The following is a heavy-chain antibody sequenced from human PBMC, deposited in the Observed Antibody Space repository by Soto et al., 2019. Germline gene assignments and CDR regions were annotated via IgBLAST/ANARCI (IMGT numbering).Heavy chain of an antibody. CDR1: GGSISSGGYY. V-gene: IGHV4-31*03. CDR2: IYYSGST. CDR3: ARDPLMVYATDYYYGMDV. Sequence: SETLSLTCTVSGGSISSGGYYWSWIRQHPGKGLEWIGYIYYSGSTYYNPSLKSRVTISVDTSKNQFSLKLSSVTAADTAVYYCARDPLMVYATDYYYGMDVWGQGTTVTVS. D-gene: IGHD2-8*01. J-gene: IGHJ6*02.